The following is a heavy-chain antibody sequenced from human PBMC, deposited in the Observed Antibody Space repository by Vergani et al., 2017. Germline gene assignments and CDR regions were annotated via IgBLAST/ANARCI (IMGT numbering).Heavy chain of an antibody. CDR3: ARLSYDTTPYVQGGYDC. CDR2: ISARYPST. V-gene: IGHV3-23*01. CDR1: GFTFSACP. Sequence: EVQLLQSGGGVIQPGGSVRLSCAASGFTFSACPITWVRQAPGKGLEWVSAISARYPSTYYADAVKGRFTISRDNSKNMLYLQMNSLRAEDTAVYYCARLSYDTTPYVQGGYDCWVQGTLVSVSS. D-gene: IGHD3-22*01. J-gene: IGHJ4*02.